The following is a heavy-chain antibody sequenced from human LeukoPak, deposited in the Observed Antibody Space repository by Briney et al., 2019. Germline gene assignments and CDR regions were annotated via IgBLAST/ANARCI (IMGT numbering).Heavy chain of an antibody. V-gene: IGHV3-33*08. D-gene: IGHD3-22*01. J-gene: IGHJ4*02. CDR2: IWYDGSNK. Sequence: PGGSLRLSCAASGFTFSSYAMHWVRQAPGKGLEWVAFIWYDGSNKYYADSVRGRFTISRDNSKDTLYLQMNSLRAEDTAAYYCARDHRGGYYDSSGFFGGLDYWGQGTLVTVSS. CDR1: GFTFSSYA. CDR3: ARDHRGGYYDSSGFFGGLDY.